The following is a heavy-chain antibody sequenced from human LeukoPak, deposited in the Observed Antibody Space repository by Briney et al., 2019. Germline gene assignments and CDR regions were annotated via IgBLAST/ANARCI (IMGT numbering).Heavy chain of an antibody. V-gene: IGHV1-58*01. D-gene: IGHD1-26*01. CDR3: AANPGSHEWPELFDY. Sequence: ASVKVSCKASGFTFTSSAVQWVRQARGQRLEWIGWFVVGSGNTNYAQKFQERVTITRDMSTSTAYMELSSLRSEDTAVYYCAANPGSHEWPELFDYWGQGTLVTVSS. CDR2: FVVGSGNT. J-gene: IGHJ4*02. CDR1: GFTFTSSA.